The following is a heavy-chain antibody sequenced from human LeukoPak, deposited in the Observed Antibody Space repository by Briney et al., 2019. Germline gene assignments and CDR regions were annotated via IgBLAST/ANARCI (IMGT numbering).Heavy chain of an antibody. Sequence: PSETLSLTCAVYGGSFSGYYWSWIRQPPGKGLEWIGEINHSGSTNYNPSPKSRVTISVDTSKNQFSLKLSSVTAADTAVYYCARVVVATIPSWFDPWGQGTLVTVSS. CDR1: GGSFSGYY. CDR2: INHSGST. J-gene: IGHJ5*02. CDR3: ARVVVATIPSWFDP. D-gene: IGHD5-12*01. V-gene: IGHV4-34*01.